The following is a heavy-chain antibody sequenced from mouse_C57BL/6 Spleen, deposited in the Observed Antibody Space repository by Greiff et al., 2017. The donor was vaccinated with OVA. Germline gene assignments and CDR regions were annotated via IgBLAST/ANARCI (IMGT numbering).Heavy chain of an antibody. V-gene: IGHV1-82*01. CDR1: GYAFSSSW. CDR2: IYPGDGDT. J-gene: IGHJ4*01. Sequence: VKLVESGPELVKPGASVKISCKASGYAFSSSWMNWVKQRPGKGLEWIGRIYPGDGDTNYNGKFKGKATLTADKSSSTAYMQLSSLTSEDSAVYFCAREGHYYGSSYHAMDYWGQGTSVTVSS. CDR3: AREGHYYGSSYHAMDY. D-gene: IGHD1-1*01.